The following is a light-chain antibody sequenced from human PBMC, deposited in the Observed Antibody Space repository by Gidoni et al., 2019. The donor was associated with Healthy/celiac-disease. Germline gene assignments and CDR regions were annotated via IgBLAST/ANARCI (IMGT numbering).Light chain of an antibody. CDR1: QSLVYSDGNTY. CDR3: MQGTHWRPT. CDR2: KVS. J-gene: IGKJ1*01. V-gene: IGKV2-30*01. Sequence: VMTQSPLSLPVTLGQPASISCRSSQSLVYSDGNTYLNWFQHRPGQSPRRLIYKVSNRDSGVPDRFSGRGSGTDFTLKISRVEAEDVGVYYCMQGTHWRPTFGQGTKVEIK.